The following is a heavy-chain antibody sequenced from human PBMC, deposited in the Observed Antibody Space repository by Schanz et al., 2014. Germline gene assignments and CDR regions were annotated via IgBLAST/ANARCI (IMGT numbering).Heavy chain of an antibody. Sequence: EVQLLESGGGLVQPGGSLRLSCAASGFTFSAYAMTWVRQIPGKGLEWVSAISASGGDTYYADSVKGRFTISRDNSKNTLYLQMNSLRAEDTAVYYCVRDILHRVYDSGSPWGQGTLVTVSS. D-gene: IGHD3-10*01. CDR2: ISASGGDT. J-gene: IGHJ5*02. CDR1: GFTFSAYA. V-gene: IGHV3-23*01. CDR3: VRDILHRVYDSGSP.